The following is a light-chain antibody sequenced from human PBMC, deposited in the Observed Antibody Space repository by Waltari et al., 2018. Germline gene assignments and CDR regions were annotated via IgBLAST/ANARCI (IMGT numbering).Light chain of an antibody. CDR2: KAS. CDR1: QSISNW. Sequence: DIQMTQSPSTLSASVGDRFTITCRASQSISNWLAWYQQKPGKAPKLLIYKASTLESGVPSRCSGSGSGTEFTRTISSLQPDDFATYYCQQYNSYSLLTFGGGTKVEIK. J-gene: IGKJ4*01. V-gene: IGKV1-5*03. CDR3: QQYNSYSLLT.